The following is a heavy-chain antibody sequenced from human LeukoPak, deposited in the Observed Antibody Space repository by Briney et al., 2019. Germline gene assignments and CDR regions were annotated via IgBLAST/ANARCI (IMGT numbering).Heavy chain of an antibody. CDR1: GGSISSDGYY. J-gene: IGHJ4*02. Sequence: SQTLSLTCTVSGGSISSDGYYWSWIRQHPGKGLEWIGYIYYSGSTYYNPSLKSRVTISVDTSKNQFSLKLSSVTAADTAVYYCARLTVVVAAVDYWGQGTLVTVSS. CDR2: IYYSGST. CDR3: ARLTVVVAAVDY. V-gene: IGHV4-31*03. D-gene: IGHD2-15*01.